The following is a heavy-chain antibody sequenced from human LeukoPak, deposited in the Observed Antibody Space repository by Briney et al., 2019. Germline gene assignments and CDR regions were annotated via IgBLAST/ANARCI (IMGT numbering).Heavy chain of an antibody. V-gene: IGHV3-30-3*01. J-gene: IGHJ6*02. CDR3: ARDWDPVRGVILDYYYGMDV. Sequence: GGSLRLSCAASGFTFSSYAMHWVRQAPGKGLERVAVISYDGSNKYYADSVKGRFTISRDNSKNTLYLQMNSLRAEDTAVYYCARDWDPVRGVILDYYYGMDVWGQGTTVTVSS. CDR2: ISYDGSNK. D-gene: IGHD3-10*01. CDR1: GFTFSSYA.